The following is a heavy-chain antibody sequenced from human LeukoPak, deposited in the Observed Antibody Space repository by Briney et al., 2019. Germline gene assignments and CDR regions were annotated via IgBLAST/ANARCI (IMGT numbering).Heavy chain of an antibody. CDR2: ISSSGNNA. J-gene: IGHJ3*01. V-gene: IGHV3-23*01. D-gene: IGHD5-24*01. CDR1: GFTFRDAA. Sequence: GGSLRLSCAVSGFTFRDAAVTWVRQAPGKGLEWVSLISSSGNNAYYADSVKGRFTISRDNSKNTLSLQMNSLRVEDTAIYYCAKDIQLSTWGLGTMVTVSS. CDR3: AKDIQLST.